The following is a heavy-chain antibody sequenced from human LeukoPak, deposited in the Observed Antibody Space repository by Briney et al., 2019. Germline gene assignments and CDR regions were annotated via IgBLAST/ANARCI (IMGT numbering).Heavy chain of an antibody. CDR1: GFTFSSYA. Sequence: GRSLRLSCAASGFTFSSYAMHWVRQAPGKGLEWVAVISYDGSNKYYADSVRGRFTISRDNSKNTLYLQMNSLRSEDTAVYYCARDVSRDIGYSSGWPRQDYWGQGTLVTVSS. CDR3: ARDVSRDIGYSSGWPRQDY. CDR2: ISYDGSNK. D-gene: IGHD6-19*01. J-gene: IGHJ4*02. V-gene: IGHV3-30-3*01.